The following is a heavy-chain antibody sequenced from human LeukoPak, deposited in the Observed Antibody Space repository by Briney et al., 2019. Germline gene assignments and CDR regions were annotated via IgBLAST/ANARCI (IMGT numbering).Heavy chain of an antibody. Sequence: GGSLRLSCEASGFTFSAYAMTWVRQTPGKGLEWASAIDGSGAHRYYVDSVKGRFTTSRDNSKTTLYLQMSSLRDDDTALYYCAKNMGTGRPLYDHWGQGILVTVSS. CDR2: IDGSGAHR. CDR1: GFTFSAYA. V-gene: IGHV3-23*01. CDR3: AKNMGTGRPLYDH. J-gene: IGHJ4*02. D-gene: IGHD6-6*01.